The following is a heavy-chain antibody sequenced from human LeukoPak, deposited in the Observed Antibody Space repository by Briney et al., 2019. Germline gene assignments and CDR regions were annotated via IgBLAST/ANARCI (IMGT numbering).Heavy chain of an antibody. V-gene: IGHV6-1*01. D-gene: IGHD3-10*01. CDR3: ARERNTYYYGSGSDPTHTNWFDP. Sequence: QTLSLTCAISGDSVSSNSAAWNWLRQSPSRGLEWLGRTYYSSKWYNDYAVSVKSRITINPHTSKNQFSLQLNSVTPEDTAVYYCARERNTYYYGSGSDPTHTNWFDPWGQGTLVTVSS. J-gene: IGHJ5*02. CDR1: GDSVSSNSAA. CDR2: TYYSSKWYN.